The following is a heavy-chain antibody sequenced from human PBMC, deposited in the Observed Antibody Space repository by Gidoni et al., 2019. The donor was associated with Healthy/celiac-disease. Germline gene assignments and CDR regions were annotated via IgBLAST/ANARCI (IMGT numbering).Heavy chain of an antibody. J-gene: IGHJ4*02. V-gene: IGHV3-23*01. CDR3: AKSAGGYPTNAYYFDY. D-gene: IGHD2-8*02. CDR2: ISGSGGST. Sequence: EVQLLESGGGLVQPGGSLRLSCAASGFTFSSYAMSWVRQAPGNGLEWVSAISGSGGSTYYADSVKGRFTISRDNSKNTLYLQMNSLRAEDTAVYYCAKSAGGYPTNAYYFDYWGQGTLVTVSS. CDR1: GFTFSSYA.